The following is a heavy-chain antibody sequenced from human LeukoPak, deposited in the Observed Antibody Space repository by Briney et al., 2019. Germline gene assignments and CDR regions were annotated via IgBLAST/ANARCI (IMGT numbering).Heavy chain of an antibody. CDR2: ISSSSSYI. CDR3: ARDMGDSSSSRGYFDC. CDR1: GITFSSYA. V-gene: IGHV3-21*01. J-gene: IGHJ4*02. Sequence: GGSLRLSCAASGITFSSYAMSWVRQAPGKGLEWVSSISSSSSYIYYADSVKGRFTISRDNAKNSLYLQMNSLRAEDTAVYYCARDMGDSSSSRGYFDCWGQGTLVTVSS. D-gene: IGHD6-6*01.